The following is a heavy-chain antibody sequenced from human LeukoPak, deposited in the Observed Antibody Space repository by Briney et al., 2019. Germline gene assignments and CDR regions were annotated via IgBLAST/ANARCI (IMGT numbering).Heavy chain of an antibody. J-gene: IGHJ6*03. V-gene: IGHV3-23*01. CDR3: AKRRGLELTYYYYMDV. CDR2: ISGSGGST. CDR1: GFTFSTYA. Sequence: GGSLRLSCAASGFTFSTYAMSRVRQAPGKGLEWVSAISGSGGSTYYADSVKGRFTISRDNSKNTLYLQMNSLRAEDTAVYYCAKRRGLELTYYYYMDVWGKGTTVTVSS. D-gene: IGHD1-7*01.